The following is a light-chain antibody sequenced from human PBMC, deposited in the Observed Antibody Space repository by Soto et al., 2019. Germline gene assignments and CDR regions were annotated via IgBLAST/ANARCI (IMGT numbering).Light chain of an antibody. V-gene: IGLV2-14*01. CDR1: SSDVGAYNL. J-gene: IGLJ1*01. CDR3: ASLTTTNFV. Sequence: QSVLTQPASVSGSPGQSITISCTGTSSDVGAYNLVSWYQHLPDKAPKLIISEVTNRPSGVSDRFSGSKSGNTASLTISGLPAEDEADYCCASLTTTNFVFGSGTKLTVL. CDR2: EVT.